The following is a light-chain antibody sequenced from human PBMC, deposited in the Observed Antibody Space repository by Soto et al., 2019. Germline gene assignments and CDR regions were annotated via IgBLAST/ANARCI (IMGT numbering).Light chain of an antibody. CDR3: MQSGQSPST. CDR1: ERIYSAY. V-gene: IGKV3-20*01. Sequence: VLTQSPCTLTLSRGERATLSFRASERIYSAYLGWYQQKPGQAPRLLIYGTSSRATGIPDRFSGSGSGADFTLKISRVEPEDVAVYYCMQSGQSPSTFGQGTKVDI. J-gene: IGKJ2*01. CDR2: GTS.